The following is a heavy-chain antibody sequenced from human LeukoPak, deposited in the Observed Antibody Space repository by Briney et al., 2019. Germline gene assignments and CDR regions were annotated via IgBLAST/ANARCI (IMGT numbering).Heavy chain of an antibody. J-gene: IGHJ3*02. CDR3: AREIGYYDSSGYTPHRAFDI. CDR1: GFTFSSYS. V-gene: IGHV3-21*06. Sequence: PGGSLRLSCAASGFTFSSYSMNWVRQAPGKGLEWVSSISSSSSYIYYADSVKGRFTISRDNAKNSLYLQMNRLRAEDTAVYYCAREIGYYDSSGYTPHRAFDIWGQGTMVTVSS. D-gene: IGHD3-22*01. CDR2: ISSSSSYI.